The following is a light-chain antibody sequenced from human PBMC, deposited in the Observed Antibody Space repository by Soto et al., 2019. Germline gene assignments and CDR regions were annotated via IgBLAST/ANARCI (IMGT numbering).Light chain of an antibody. Sequence: QSALTQPGAVSGSPGQSITISCTGSSSDVGGYNYVSWYQQHPGKAPKLMIYDVSDRPSGVSKRFSGSKSGNTASLTISGLQAEDEADYYCSSYTSTSSLVFGGGTKLTVL. CDR2: DVS. V-gene: IGLV2-14*01. CDR1: SSDVGGYNY. CDR3: SSYTSTSSLV. J-gene: IGLJ2*01.